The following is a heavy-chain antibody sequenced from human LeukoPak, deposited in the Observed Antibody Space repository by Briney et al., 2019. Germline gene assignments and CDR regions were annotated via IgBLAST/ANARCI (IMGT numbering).Heavy chain of an antibody. CDR1: GFTFSSYG. CDR2: ISYDGSNK. D-gene: IGHD6-6*01. CDR3: AKDLSSSSGYFQH. J-gene: IGHJ1*01. V-gene: IGHV3-30*18. Sequence: GRSLRLSCAASGFTFSSYGMHWVRQAPGKGLEWVAVISYDGSNKHYGDSVKGRFTISRDNSKNTLYLQMNSLRAEDTAVYYCAKDLSSSSGYFQHWGQGTLVTVSS.